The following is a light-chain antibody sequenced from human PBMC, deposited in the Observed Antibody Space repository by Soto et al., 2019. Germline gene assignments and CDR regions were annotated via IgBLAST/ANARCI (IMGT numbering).Light chain of an antibody. V-gene: IGKV4-1*01. CDR2: WAS. Sequence: DIVMTQSPDSLAVSLGERATIDCRSSQSLLYSSNNRNYFAWYQQKPGQPPKLLFYWASTRASGVPDRFSGSGSGTDFTLTISSLQAEDVAAYYCQQYYSPPFTFGGGTKVAIK. CDR3: QQYYSPPFT. CDR1: QSLLYSSNNRNY. J-gene: IGKJ4*01.